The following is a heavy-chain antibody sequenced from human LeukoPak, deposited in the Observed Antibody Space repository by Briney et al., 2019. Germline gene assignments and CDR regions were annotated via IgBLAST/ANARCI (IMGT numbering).Heavy chain of an antibody. D-gene: IGHD3-22*01. Sequence: SETLSLTCTVSGASIRSTYWTWIRQPPGKGLEWIGYIHHSGRTIYNPSLESRVTISVDMSKNQFSLKLTSVTVADTAVYYCARHMPGIVVARSGFDFWGQGALVTVSS. CDR3: ARHMPGIVVARSGFDF. V-gene: IGHV4-59*08. CDR1: GASIRSTY. CDR2: IHHSGRT. J-gene: IGHJ4*02.